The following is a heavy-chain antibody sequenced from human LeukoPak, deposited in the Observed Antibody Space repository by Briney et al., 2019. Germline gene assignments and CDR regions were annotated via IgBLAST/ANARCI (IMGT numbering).Heavy chain of an antibody. Sequence: GGSLRLSCAASGFTFSSYAMHWVRQAQGKGLEWVAVISYDGSNKYYADSVKGRFTISRDNSKNTLYLQMNSLRAEDTAVYYCARGMAVAETYYYYYGMDVWGRGTTVTVSS. CDR3: ARGMAVAETYYYYYGMDV. V-gene: IGHV3-30-3*01. J-gene: IGHJ6*02. D-gene: IGHD6-19*01. CDR2: ISYDGSNK. CDR1: GFTFSSYA.